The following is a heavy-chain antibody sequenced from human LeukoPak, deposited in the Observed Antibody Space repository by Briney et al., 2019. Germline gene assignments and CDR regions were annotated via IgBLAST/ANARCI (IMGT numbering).Heavy chain of an antibody. D-gene: IGHD3-16*01. J-gene: IGHJ3*02. CDR1: GGSISSSSYY. Sequence: NSSETLSLTCTVSGGSISSSSYYWGWIRQPPGKGLEWIGSIYYSGSTYYNPSLKSRVTISVDRSKNQFSLKLSSVTAADTAVYYCARLVGSPWGAYFDIWGQGTMVTVSS. CDR3: ARLVGSPWGAYFDI. CDR2: IYYSGST. V-gene: IGHV4-39*07.